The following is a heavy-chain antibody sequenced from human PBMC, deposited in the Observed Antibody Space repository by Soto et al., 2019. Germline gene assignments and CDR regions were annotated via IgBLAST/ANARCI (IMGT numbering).Heavy chain of an antibody. CDR1: GGSISSGGYS. Sequence: PSETLSLTCAVSGGSISSGGYSWSWIRQPPGKGLEWIGYIYHSGSTYYNPSLKSRVTISVDRSKNQFSLKLSSVTAADTAVYYCARGSRWKNNCPFDYWGQGTLVTVSS. CDR2: IYHSGST. CDR3: ARGSRWKNNCPFDY. J-gene: IGHJ4*02. V-gene: IGHV4-30-2*01. D-gene: IGHD1-1*01.